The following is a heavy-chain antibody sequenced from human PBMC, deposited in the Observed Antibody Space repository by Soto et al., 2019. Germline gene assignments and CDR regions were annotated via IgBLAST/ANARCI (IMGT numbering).Heavy chain of an antibody. J-gene: IGHJ5*02. V-gene: IGHV3-9*01. D-gene: IGHD3-10*02. CDR2: VSWNSGYI. Sequence: EAQLVESGGGFVQPGRSLRLSCAGSGFTFDDYAMHWVRQVPGKGLEWVSGVSWNSGYIVYADSVKGRFTVSRDNAKNSLYLEMNSLRPEDTALYYCAKGLSVRGAPSDPWGRGTLVTVSS. CDR1: GFTFDDYA. CDR3: AKGLSVRGAPSDP.